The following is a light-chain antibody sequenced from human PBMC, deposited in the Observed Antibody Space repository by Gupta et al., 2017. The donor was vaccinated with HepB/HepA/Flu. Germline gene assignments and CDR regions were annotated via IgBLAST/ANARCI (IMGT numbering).Light chain of an antibody. J-gene: IGLJ2*01. CDR1: SSDVGSYNL. Sequence: QSALTQPASVSGSPVQSITISCTGTSSDVGSYNLVSWYQQHPGKAPKLMIYEVSKRPSGVSNRFSGSKSGNTASLTMSGLQAEDEADYYCCSYAGSSTVVFGGGTKLTVL. V-gene: IGLV2-23*02. CDR2: EVS. CDR3: CSYAGSSTVV.